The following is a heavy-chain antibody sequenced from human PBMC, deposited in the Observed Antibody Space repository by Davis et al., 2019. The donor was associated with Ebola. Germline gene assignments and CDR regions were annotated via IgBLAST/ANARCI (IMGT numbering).Heavy chain of an antibody. D-gene: IGHD1-26*01. CDR3: ARQFSGSYGDSFDI. V-gene: IGHV3-66*04. J-gene: IGHJ3*02. CDR2: IYSGGTT. CDR1: GFGVSNNY. Sequence: GGSLRLSCAASGFGVSNNYMAWVRQAPGKGLEWVSIIYSGGTTNYGDSVRGRFTISRDRSKNTLNLQMESLRGDDTAIYYCARQFSGSYGDSFDIWGQGTMVTVSS.